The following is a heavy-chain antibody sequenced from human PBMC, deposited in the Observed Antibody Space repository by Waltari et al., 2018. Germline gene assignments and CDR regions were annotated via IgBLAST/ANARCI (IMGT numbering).Heavy chain of an antibody. V-gene: IGHV4-38-2*01. J-gene: IGHJ4*02. D-gene: IGHD6-13*01. Sequence: QVQLQESGPGLVKPSETLSLTCAVSGYSISRGYYWGWIRQPPGKGLEWIGSIYHSGSTYYNPSLKSRVTISVDTSKNQFSLKLSSVTAADTAVYYCARRAAAGNFFDYWGQGTLVTVSS. CDR1: GYSISRGYY. CDR3: ARRAAAGNFFDY. CDR2: IYHSGST.